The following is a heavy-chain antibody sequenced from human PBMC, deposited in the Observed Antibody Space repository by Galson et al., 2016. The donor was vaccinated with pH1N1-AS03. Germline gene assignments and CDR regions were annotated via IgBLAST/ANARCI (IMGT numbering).Heavy chain of an antibody. V-gene: IGHV1-18*01. CDR3: ARVQSQLLPSDY. Sequence: SVKVSCKASGYTFTSYGISWVRQAPGQGLEWMGWISAYNGNTNYAQKLQGRATMTPDTSTSTAYMELRSLRSDDTAVYSCARVQSQLLPSDYWGQGTLVTVSS. J-gene: IGHJ4*02. CDR2: ISAYNGNT. D-gene: IGHD2-2*01. CDR1: GYTFTSYG.